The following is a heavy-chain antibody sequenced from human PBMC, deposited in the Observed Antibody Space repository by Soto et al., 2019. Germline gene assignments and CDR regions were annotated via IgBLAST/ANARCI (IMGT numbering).Heavy chain of an antibody. Sequence: QVQLVQSGTEVKKPGASVKISCKASGYTFISYPLHWVRQAPGQRPEWMGWINAGDDKTQYSEKFQGRLTITRDTSDSTGYMKLSSLRSEDTAVYYCARDPFTLFRGVIPYLHYWGQGTLLTVSS. V-gene: IGHV1-3*01. CDR2: INAGDDKT. CDR1: GYTFISYP. D-gene: IGHD3-10*01. J-gene: IGHJ4*02. CDR3: ARDPFTLFRGVIPYLHY.